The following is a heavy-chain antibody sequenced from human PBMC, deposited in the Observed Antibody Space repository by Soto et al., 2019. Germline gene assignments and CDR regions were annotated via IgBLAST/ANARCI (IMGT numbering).Heavy chain of an antibody. Sequence: GSLRLSCAASGFTFRNYAMNWVRQAPGKGLEWVSGISGSGDSTYYADSVKGRFTISRDNSNNTLSLQMNSLSAEDTAVYYCAKGRIAARTYFFDYWGQGTLVTVSS. V-gene: IGHV3-23*01. D-gene: IGHD6-6*01. CDR1: GFTFRNYA. J-gene: IGHJ4*01. CDR2: ISGSGDST. CDR3: AKGRIAARTYFFDY.